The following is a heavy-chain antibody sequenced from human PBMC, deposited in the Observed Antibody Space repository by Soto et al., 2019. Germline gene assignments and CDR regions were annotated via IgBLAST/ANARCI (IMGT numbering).Heavy chain of an antibody. Sequence: QLQLQESGPGLVKPSETLSLTCTVSGGSISSSSYYWGWIRQPPGKGLEWIGSMYYSGSTYNNPSLKSRGTISVDTSKNQFSLKLSSVTAADPAVYYCASQSTAVVTPDYWGQGTLVTVSS. CDR3: ASQSTAVVTPDY. CDR1: GGSISSSSYY. J-gene: IGHJ4*02. V-gene: IGHV4-39*01. D-gene: IGHD2-21*02. CDR2: MYYSGST.